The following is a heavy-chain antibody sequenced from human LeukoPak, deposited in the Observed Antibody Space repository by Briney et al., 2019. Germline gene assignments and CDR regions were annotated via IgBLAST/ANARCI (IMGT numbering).Heavy chain of an antibody. V-gene: IGHV3-23*01. CDR3: AKAHSLYDANWFDP. D-gene: IGHD3-3*01. CDR2: ISGSGGST. Sequence: PSETLSLTCTVSGGSISSGGYYWSWVRQAPGKGLEWVSAISGSGGSTYYADSVKGRFTISRDNSKNTLYLQMNSLRAEDTAVYYCAKAHSLYDANWFDPWGQGTLVTVSS. J-gene: IGHJ5*02. CDR1: GGSISSGGYY.